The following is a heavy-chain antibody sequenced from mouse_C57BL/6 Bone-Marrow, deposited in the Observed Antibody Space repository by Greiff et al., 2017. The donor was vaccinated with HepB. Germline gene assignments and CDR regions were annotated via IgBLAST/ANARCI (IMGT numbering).Heavy chain of an antibody. CDR1: GYTFTSYW. Sequence: QVQLQQPGAELVRPGTSVKLSCKASGYTFTSYWMHWVKQRPGQGLEWIGVIDPSDSYTNYNQKFKGKATLTVDTSSSTAYMQLSSLTSEDSAVYFCGRNRRGSDGSSYPRFAYWVQGTQVTVSA. D-gene: IGHD1-1*01. V-gene: IGHV1-59*01. CDR2: IDPSDSYT. J-gene: IGHJ3*01. CDR3: GRNRRGSDGSSYPRFAY.